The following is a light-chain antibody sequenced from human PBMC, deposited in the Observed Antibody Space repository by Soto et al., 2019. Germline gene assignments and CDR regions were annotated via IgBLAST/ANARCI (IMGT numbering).Light chain of an antibody. V-gene: IGLV2-14*03. CDR1: SSDVGGYNY. Sequence: QSVLTQPASVSESPGQSITISCTGTSSDVGGYNYVSWYQQHPGKAPKFMIYDVSSRPSGVSNLFSGSKSGNTASLTISGLQAEDEADYYCCSYTTSNTRQIAFGTGTKVTVL. CDR2: DVS. J-gene: IGLJ1*01. CDR3: CSYTTSNTRQIA.